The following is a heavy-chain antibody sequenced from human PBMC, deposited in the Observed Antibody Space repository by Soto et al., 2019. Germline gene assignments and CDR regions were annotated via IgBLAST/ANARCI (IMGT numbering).Heavy chain of an antibody. Sequence: QVQLVESGGGVVQPGRSLRLSCVASGFTFSTHTLHWVRQAPGKGLEWVAVISFDENNKYYADSVKGRFTISRDNSKNTVYLQMNSLSYQDTAVYYCAKVRLQGGVNYCDSWGQGTLVTVSS. V-gene: IGHV3-30-3*01. D-gene: IGHD3-16*01. CDR1: GFTFSTHT. J-gene: IGHJ4*02. CDR2: ISFDENNK. CDR3: AKVRLQGGVNYCDS.